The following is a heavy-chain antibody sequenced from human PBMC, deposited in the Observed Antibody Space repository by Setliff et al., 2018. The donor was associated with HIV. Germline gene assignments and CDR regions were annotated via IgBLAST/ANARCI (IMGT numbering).Heavy chain of an antibody. CDR1: GGSISIGGYY. CDR3: ARRGGSRAATSSYHYMDV. J-gene: IGHJ6*03. V-gene: IGHV4-31*03. CDR2: IYHNGST. D-gene: IGHD2-15*01. Sequence: SETLSLTCTVSGGSISIGGYYWGWIRQHPGKGLEWIGYIYHNGSTYYNPSLKSRVIISVDTSKNQFSLKLRSVTAADTAVYYCARRGGSRAATSSYHYMDVWGKGTTVTVSS.